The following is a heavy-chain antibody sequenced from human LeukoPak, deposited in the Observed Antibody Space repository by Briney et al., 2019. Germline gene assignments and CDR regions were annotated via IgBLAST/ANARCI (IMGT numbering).Heavy chain of an antibody. CDR2: IIPIFGTA. CDR1: GGTFSSYA. Sequence: GASVKVSCKASGGTFSSYAISWVRQAPGQGLEWMGGIIPIFGTANYAQKFQGRVTITADKSTSTAYMELSSLRSEDTAVYYCARSWGYCYYYYYMDVWGKGTTVTVSS. CDR3: ARSWGYCYYYYYMDV. D-gene: IGHD3-16*01. V-gene: IGHV1-69*06. J-gene: IGHJ6*03.